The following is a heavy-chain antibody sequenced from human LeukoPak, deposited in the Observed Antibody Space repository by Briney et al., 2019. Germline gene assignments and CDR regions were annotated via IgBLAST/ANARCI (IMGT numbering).Heavy chain of an antibody. J-gene: IGHJ4*02. CDR3: ARRTTGTPFDY. V-gene: IGHV1-69*13. CDR1: GGTFSSYA. Sequence: ASVKVSCKASGGTFSSYAISWVRQAPGQGLEWMGGIIPIFGTANYAQKFQGRVTITADESTSTAYMELSSLRSEDTGVYYCARRTTGTPFDYWGQGTLVTVSS. CDR2: IIPIFGTA. D-gene: IGHD1-1*01.